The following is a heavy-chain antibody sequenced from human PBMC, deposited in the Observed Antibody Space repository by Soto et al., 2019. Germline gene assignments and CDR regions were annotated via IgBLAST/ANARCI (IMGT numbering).Heavy chain of an antibody. J-gene: IGHJ6*02. CDR1: GGSISGYY. D-gene: IGHD1-26*01. Sequence: SETLSLTCNVSGGSISGYYWSWIRQSPGKGLEYIGYVYYRGSTNYNSSLKSRVTMSVDTSRNQFSLKMNSVTAADTAVYYCARQQLLPFYYALDVWGQGTTVTVSS. CDR2: VYYRGST. CDR3: ARQQLLPFYYALDV. V-gene: IGHV4-59*01.